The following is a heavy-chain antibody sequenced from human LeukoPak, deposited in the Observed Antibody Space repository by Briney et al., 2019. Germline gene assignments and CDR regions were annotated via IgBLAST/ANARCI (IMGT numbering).Heavy chain of an antibody. Sequence: PSETLSLTCTVSGGSISSSSYYWGWIRQPPGKGLEWIGSIYYSGSTYYNPSLKSRVTISVDTSKNQFSLKLSSVTAADTAVYYCARASGLYFPDYWGQGALVTVSS. D-gene: IGHD3-10*01. CDR1: GGSISSSSYY. J-gene: IGHJ4*02. V-gene: IGHV4-39*01. CDR3: ARASGLYFPDY. CDR2: IYYSGST.